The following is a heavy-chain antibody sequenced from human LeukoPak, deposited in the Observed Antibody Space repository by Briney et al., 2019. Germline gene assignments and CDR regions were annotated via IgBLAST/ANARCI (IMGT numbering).Heavy chain of an antibody. CDR2: IYSGGST. CDR1: GFTVSSNY. Sequence: HSGGSLRLSCAASGFTVSSNYMSWVRQAPGKGLEWVSFIYSGGSTYYADSVKGRFTISSDNSKNTLYLQMNSLRVEDTAVYYCARVGEGAAKDWGQGTLVTGSS. CDR3: ARVGEGAAKD. D-gene: IGHD1-26*01. J-gene: IGHJ4*02. V-gene: IGHV3-53*01.